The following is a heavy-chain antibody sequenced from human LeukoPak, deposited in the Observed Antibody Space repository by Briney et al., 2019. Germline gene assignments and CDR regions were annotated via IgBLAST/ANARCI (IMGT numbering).Heavy chain of an antibody. J-gene: IGHJ4*02. V-gene: IGHV1-18*01. CDR3: ARGRFYRGGNGVVGY. Sequence: GASVKVSCKASGYTFTSYGISWVRQAPGQGLEWMGWISAYNGNTNYAQKLQGRVTMTTDTSTSTAYMELRSPRSEDTAVYYCARGRFYRGGNGVVGYWGQGTLVTVSS. D-gene: IGHD4-23*01. CDR2: ISAYNGNT. CDR1: GYTFTSYG.